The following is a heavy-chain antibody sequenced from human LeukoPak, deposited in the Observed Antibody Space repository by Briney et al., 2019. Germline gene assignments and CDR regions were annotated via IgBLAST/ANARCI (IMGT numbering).Heavy chain of an antibody. V-gene: IGHV3-30*03. CDR1: GFTFSSYG. CDR2: ISYDGSNK. D-gene: IGHD3-22*01. CDR3: ARGDYYDSSGYYFPDAFDI. Sequence: GGSLRLSCAASGFTFSSYGMHWVRQAPGKGLEWVAVISYDGSNKYYVDSVQGRFTISRDNSKNTLYLQMSSLRAEDTAVYYCARGDYYDSSGYYFPDAFDIWGQGTMVTVSS. J-gene: IGHJ3*02.